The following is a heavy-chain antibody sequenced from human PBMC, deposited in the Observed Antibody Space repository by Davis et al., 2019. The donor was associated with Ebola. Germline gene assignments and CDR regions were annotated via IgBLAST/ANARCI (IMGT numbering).Heavy chain of an antibody. CDR3: ARSPGIARYNWFDP. CDR2: INHSGST. CDR1: GFTFSSYS. V-gene: IGHV4-34*01. Sequence: ESLKISCAASGFTFSSYSMNWVRQAPGKGLEWIGEINHSGSTNYNPSLKSRVTISVDTSKNQFSLKLSSVTAADTAVYYCARSPGIARYNWFDPWGQGTLVTVSS. J-gene: IGHJ5*02. D-gene: IGHD6-13*01.